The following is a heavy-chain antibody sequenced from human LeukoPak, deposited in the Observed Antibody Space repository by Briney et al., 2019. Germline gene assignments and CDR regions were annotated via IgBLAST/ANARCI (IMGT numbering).Heavy chain of an antibody. CDR1: GFTFIGTS. V-gene: IGHV3-69-1*01. J-gene: IGHJ4*02. CDR3: VREGRVSGYDFDC. D-gene: IGHD5-12*01. CDR2: MNRDPI. Sequence: GGSLRLSCAASGFTFIGTSMNWVRQAPGKGLEWVASMNRDPIYYADSVKGRFTISRDNARNTLYLQMNSLRVEDTAVYYCVREGRVSGYDFDCWGQGTLVTVSS.